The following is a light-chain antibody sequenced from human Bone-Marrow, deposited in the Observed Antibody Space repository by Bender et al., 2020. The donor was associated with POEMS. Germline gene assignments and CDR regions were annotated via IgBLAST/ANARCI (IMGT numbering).Light chain of an antibody. CDR2: QDS. V-gene: IGLV3-1*01. Sequence: SFELTQPPSVSVSPGQTASINCSGDKLGHKYACWYQQKPGQSPVLIIYQDSKRPSGIPERFSASNSGNTATLTISGTQAMDEAAYYCQAWDSRTVVFGGGTKLTVL. J-gene: IGLJ2*01. CDR1: KLGHKY. CDR3: QAWDSRTVV.